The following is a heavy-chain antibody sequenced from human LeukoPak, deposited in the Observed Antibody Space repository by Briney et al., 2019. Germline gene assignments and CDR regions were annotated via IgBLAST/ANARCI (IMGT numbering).Heavy chain of an antibody. CDR2: IIPIFGTA. CDR3: ASRFDP. V-gene: IGHV1-69*01. J-gene: IGHJ5*02. Sequence: AQGLEWMGGIIPIFGTANYALKFQGRVTITADESTSTAYMELSSLRSEDTAVYYCASRFDPWGQGTLVTVSS.